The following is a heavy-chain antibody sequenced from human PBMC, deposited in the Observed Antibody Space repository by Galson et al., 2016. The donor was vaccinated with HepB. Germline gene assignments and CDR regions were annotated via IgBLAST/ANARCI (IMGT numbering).Heavy chain of an antibody. CDR3: AHRYCSGGSCYFDS. CDR2: IFWDDDK. D-gene: IGHD2-15*01. V-gene: IGHV2-5*02. Sequence: PALVKPTQTLTLTCSFSGFSLTTTGVGVGWIRQPPGKALEWLALIFWDDDKRYSPSLNSRLTITMDTSKNQVVLTMANVDPVDTATYYCAHRYCSGGSCYFDSWGQGTLDTVSS. CDR1: GFSLTTTGVG. J-gene: IGHJ4*02.